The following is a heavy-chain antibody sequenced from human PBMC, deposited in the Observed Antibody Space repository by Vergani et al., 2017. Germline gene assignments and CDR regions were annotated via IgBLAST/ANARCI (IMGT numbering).Heavy chain of an antibody. J-gene: IGHJ5*02. CDR1: GGSISSSSYY. Sequence: QLQLQESGPGLVKPSETLSLTCTVSGGSISSSSYYWGWIRQPPGKGLEWIGSIYYSGSTYYNPSLKSRVTISVDTSKNQFSLKLSSVTAADTAVYYCARGRGRVVVITDNWFDPWGQGTLVTVSS. CDR3: ARGRGRVVVITDNWFDP. V-gene: IGHV4-39*01. D-gene: IGHD3-22*01. CDR2: IYYSGST.